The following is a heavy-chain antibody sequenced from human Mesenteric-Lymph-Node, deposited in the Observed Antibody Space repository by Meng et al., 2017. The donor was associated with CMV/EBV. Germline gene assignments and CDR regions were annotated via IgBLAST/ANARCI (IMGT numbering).Heavy chain of an antibody. V-gene: IGHV3-33*06. CDR2: IWYDGSNK. D-gene: IGHD5-18*01. J-gene: IGHJ6*02. CDR3: AKARGYSYGTLSYGMDV. CDR1: GFTFSSYG. Sequence: GESLKISCAASGFTFSSYGMHWVRQAPGKGLEWVAVIWYDGSNKYYADSVKGRFTISRDNSKNTLYLQMNSLRAEDTAVYYCAKARGYSYGTLSYGMDVWGQGTTVTVSS.